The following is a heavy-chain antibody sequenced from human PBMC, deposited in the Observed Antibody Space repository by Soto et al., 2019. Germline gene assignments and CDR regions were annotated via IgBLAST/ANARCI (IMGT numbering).Heavy chain of an antibody. Sequence: GASVKVSCKASGYTFTSYGITWVRQAPGKGLEWMGGFDPEDGETIYAQKFQGRVTMTEDTSTDTAYMELSSLRSEDAAVYYCATLGVRALDYWGQGTLVTVSS. CDR1: GYTFTSYG. CDR2: FDPEDGET. J-gene: IGHJ4*02. V-gene: IGHV1-24*01. CDR3: ATLGVRALDY.